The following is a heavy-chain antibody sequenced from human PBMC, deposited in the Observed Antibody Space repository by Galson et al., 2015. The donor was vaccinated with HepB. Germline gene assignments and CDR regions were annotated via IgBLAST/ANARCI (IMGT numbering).Heavy chain of an antibody. V-gene: IGHV1-18*01. D-gene: IGHD2-2*01. CDR3: ARDLIQGRVVQPAAVTNFDY. J-gene: IGHJ4*02. CDR2: ISGYTGNT. CDR1: GYTFTSYG. Sequence: SVKVSCKAFGYTFTSYGISWVRQAPGQGLEWMGWISGYTGNTNSAQKFQGRVTMTTDTSTITAYMELRSLRSDDTAVYYCARDLIQGRVVQPAAVTNFDYWAQGTLVTVSS.